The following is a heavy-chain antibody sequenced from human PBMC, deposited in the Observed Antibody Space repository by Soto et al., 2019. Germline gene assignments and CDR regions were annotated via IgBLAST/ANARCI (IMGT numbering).Heavy chain of an antibody. CDR1: GFTVSSNY. Sequence: GGSLRLSCAASGFTVSSNYMSWVRQAPGKGLEWVSVIYSGGSTYYADSVKGRFTISRDNSKNTLYLQMNSLRAEDTAVYYCARGGGTQLGLDAFDIWGQGPMVTVSS. J-gene: IGHJ3*02. CDR2: IYSGGST. D-gene: IGHD2-15*01. V-gene: IGHV3-53*01. CDR3: ARGGGTQLGLDAFDI.